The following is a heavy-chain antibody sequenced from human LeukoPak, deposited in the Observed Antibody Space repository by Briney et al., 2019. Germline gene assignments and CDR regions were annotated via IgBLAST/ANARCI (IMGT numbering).Heavy chain of an antibody. CDR3: ARVGRGDHTWGSYSCDH. Sequence: SETLSLTCTVSGDSISSYHWSWIRQPPGKGLEWIGYISYSGSTTYNLSLKGRVTISVDTSKNQFSLRLTSVTAADTAVYYCARVGRGDHTWGSYSCDHWGQGTQVTVSS. D-gene: IGHD3-16*01. CDR1: GDSISSYH. V-gene: IGHV4-59*01. CDR2: ISYSGST. J-gene: IGHJ4*02.